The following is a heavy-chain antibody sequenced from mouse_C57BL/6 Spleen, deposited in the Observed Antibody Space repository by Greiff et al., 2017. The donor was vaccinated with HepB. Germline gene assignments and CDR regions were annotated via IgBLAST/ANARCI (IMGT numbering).Heavy chain of an antibody. J-gene: IGHJ2*01. CDR1: GYSITSGYY. D-gene: IGHD1-1*01. CDR2: ISYDGSN. CDR3: ARRGYGSLYFDY. V-gene: IGHV3-6*01. Sequence: EVQLQQSGPGLVKPSQSLSLTCSVTGYSITSGYYWNWIRQFPGNKLEWMGYISYDGSNNYNPSLKNRISITRDTSKNQFFLKLNSVTTEDTATYYCARRGYGSLYFDYWGQGTTLTVSS.